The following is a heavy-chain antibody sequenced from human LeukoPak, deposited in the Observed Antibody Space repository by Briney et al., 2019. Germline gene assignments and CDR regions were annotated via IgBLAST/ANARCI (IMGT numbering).Heavy chain of an antibody. CDR2: ISGSGGST. D-gene: IGHD2-15*01. V-gene: IGHV3-23*01. CDR3: AKGVGYCSGGSCQQFDY. J-gene: IGHJ4*02. CDR1: GFTFSSYA. Sequence: PGGSLRLSCAASGFTFSSYAMSWVRQAPGKGLEWVSAISGSGGSTYYADSVKGRFTLSRDNSKSTLYLQMNSLRAEDTAVYYCAKGVGYCSGGSCQQFDYWGQGTLVTVSS.